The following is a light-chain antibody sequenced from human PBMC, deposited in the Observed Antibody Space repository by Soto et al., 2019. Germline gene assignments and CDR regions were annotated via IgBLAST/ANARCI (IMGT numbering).Light chain of an antibody. CDR3: QHYNSYSEA. J-gene: IGKJ1*01. V-gene: IGKV3D-15*01. CDR1: QAVTSN. Sequence: EIVMTQSPDTLSVSPGERVTLSCRASQAVTSNLAWYQQKAGQSPRLLIYGASTRATGTPARFSGSGSGTEFTLTISSLQPDDFATYYCQHYNSYSEAFGQGTKVDTK. CDR2: GAS.